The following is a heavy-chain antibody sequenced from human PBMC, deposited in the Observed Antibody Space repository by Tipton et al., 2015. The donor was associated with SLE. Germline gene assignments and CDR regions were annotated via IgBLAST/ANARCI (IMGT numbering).Heavy chain of an antibody. D-gene: IGHD1-26*01. J-gene: IGHJ4*02. CDR2: ISSSSSTI. CDR3: AKGLRELGY. V-gene: IGHV3-48*01. CDR1: GFTFSSYS. Sequence: SLRLSCAASGFTFSSYSMNWVRQAPGKGLEWVSYISSSSSTIYYADSVKGRFTISRDNSKNTLYLQMNSLRAEDTAVYYCAKGLRELGYWGQGTLVTVSS.